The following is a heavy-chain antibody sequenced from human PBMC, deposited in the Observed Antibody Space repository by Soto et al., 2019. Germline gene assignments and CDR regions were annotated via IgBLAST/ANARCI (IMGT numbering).Heavy chain of an antibody. CDR1: GYTFTGHY. V-gene: IGHV1-2*04. Sequence: ASVKVSCKASGYTFTGHYMHWVRQAPGQGLEWMGWINPNSGGTNYAQKFQGWVTMTRDTSISTAYMELSRLRSDDTAVYYCARDRSYGDYYYYGMDVWGQGTTVTV. CDR3: ARDRSYGDYYYYGMDV. D-gene: IGHD4-17*01. J-gene: IGHJ6*02. CDR2: INPNSGGT.